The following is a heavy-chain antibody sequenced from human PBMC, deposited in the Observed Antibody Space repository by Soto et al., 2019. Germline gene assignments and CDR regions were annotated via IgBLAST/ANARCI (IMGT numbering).Heavy chain of an antibody. CDR3: ARHGSGSYWGYYFDY. J-gene: IGHJ4*02. CDR1: GGSISSSSYY. D-gene: IGHD3-16*01. Sequence: SETLSLTCPVSGGSISSSSYYWGWIRQPPGKGLELIGSIYYSGSTYYNPSLKSRVTISVDTSKNQFSLKLSSVTAADTAVYYCARHGSGSYWGYYFDYWGQGTLVTVSS. V-gene: IGHV4-39*01. CDR2: IYYSGST.